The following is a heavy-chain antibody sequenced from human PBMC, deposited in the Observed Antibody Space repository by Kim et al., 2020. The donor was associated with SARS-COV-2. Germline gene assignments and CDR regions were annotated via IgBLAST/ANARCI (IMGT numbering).Heavy chain of an antibody. CDR3: VIEDSYGFPGY. CDR1: GGSISSSSYY. Sequence: SETLSLTCTVSGGSISSSSYYWGWIRQPPGKGLEWIGSIYYSGSTYYNPSLKIRVTISVDTSKNQFSLKLSSVTAADTAVYYCVIEDSYGFPGYWGQGTLVTVSS. J-gene: IGHJ4*02. CDR2: IYYSGST. D-gene: IGHD5-18*01. V-gene: IGHV4-39*07.